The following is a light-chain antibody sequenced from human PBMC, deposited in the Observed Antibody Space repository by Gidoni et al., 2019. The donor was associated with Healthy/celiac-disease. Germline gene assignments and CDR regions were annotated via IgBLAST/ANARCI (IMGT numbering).Light chain of an antibody. Sequence: QLTQSPSSVSASVGDRVTITCRASQGINSWLAWYQQHPGKAPKLLIYAASSLHSGGPSRFSGSGCGTDFTRTISSLQPEDFATYYCQQDNSFRLTFGGGTKVEIK. V-gene: IGKV1-12*01. CDR2: AAS. J-gene: IGKJ4*01. CDR3: QQDNSFRLT. CDR1: QGINSW.